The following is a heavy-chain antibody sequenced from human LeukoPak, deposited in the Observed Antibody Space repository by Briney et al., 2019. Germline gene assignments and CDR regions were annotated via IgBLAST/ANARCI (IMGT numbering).Heavy chain of an antibody. J-gene: IGHJ4*02. CDR1: GFNFDDYA. Sequence: PGGSLRLSCAASGFNFDDYAMDWVRQAPGRGLEWVSLISGDGGITYYADFVKGRFTISRDNSKNSLYLQMNSPRTEDTALYYCAKPQHYGRGDFDYWGQGTLVTVSS. CDR2: ISGDGGIT. V-gene: IGHV3-43*02. D-gene: IGHD3-10*01. CDR3: AKPQHYGRGDFDY.